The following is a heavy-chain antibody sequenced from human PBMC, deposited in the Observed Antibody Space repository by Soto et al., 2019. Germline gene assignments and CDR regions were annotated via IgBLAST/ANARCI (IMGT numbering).Heavy chain of an antibody. Sequence: PGGSLRLSCAASGFTFDNYVMTWVRQAPGKGLEWVSAISRSGDTSYYADSAKGRFTISRDNSKSRLYLEMSSLRAEDTALYYCEKAALVGGGISAFDYWGQGILVTVSS. V-gene: IGHV3-23*01. J-gene: IGHJ4*02. CDR1: GFTFDNYV. CDR2: ISRSGDTS. D-gene: IGHD2-15*01. CDR3: EKAALVGGGISAFDY.